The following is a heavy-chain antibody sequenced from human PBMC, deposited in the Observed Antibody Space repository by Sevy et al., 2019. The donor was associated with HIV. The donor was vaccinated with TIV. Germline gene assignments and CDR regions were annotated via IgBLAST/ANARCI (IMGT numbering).Heavy chain of an antibody. J-gene: IGHJ3*02. CDR1: GFTFSSYA. Sequence: WGSLRLSCAASGFTFSSYAMSWVRQAPGKGLEWVSAISGSGGSTYYADSVKGRFTISRDNSKNTLYLQMNSLRAEDTAVYYCAKDYSGTGAFDIWGQGTMVTVSS. CDR2: ISGSGGST. D-gene: IGHD2-8*02. V-gene: IGHV3-23*01. CDR3: AKDYSGTGAFDI.